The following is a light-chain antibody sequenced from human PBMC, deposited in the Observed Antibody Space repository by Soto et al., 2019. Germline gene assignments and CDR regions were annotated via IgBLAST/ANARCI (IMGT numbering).Light chain of an antibody. J-gene: IGLJ1*01. Sequence: QSVLTQPPSASGSPGQSVTISCTGTSSDVGGYNFVSWYQQHPGRAPKLIIYEVSKRPSGVPDRFSGSKSGNTASLTVSRLQAEDEADYYCNSYVDSLYVFGTGTKVTVL. CDR3: NSYVDSLYV. CDR2: EVS. V-gene: IGLV2-8*01. CDR1: SSDVGGYNF.